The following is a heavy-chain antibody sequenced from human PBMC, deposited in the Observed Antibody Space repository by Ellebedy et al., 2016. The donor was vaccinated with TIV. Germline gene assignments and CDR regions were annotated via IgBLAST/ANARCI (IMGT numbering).Heavy chain of an antibody. CDR3: AIVGVAYGWGNNTVARYHSAMHV. D-gene: IGHD3-10*01. Sequence: ASVKVSCKASGYAFTNYGVAWVRQAPGQGLEWLGWNSAYNADAKYAQRLQDRVTMTTDTSTSKGYLELRSLRSDDTAVYFCAIVGVAYGWGNNTVARYHSAMHVWGQGTTVTVSS. J-gene: IGHJ6*02. CDR2: NSAYNADA. V-gene: IGHV1-18*04. CDR1: GYAFTNYG.